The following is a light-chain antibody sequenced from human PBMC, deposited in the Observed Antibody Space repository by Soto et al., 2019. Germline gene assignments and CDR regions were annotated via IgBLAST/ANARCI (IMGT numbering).Light chain of an antibody. CDR3: QQYCSSGT. CDR2: GAS. Sequence: EVGLTMKKGTLSLSAEERSSLSCRASQSVSNNYLAWYQQKPGQAPGLLIYGASNRATGIPDRFSRSGSGTDFTLIISRLEPEDFAVYYCQQYCSSGTFGEGTKVDIK. V-gene: IGKV3-20*01. CDR1: QSVSNNY. J-gene: IGKJ4*02.